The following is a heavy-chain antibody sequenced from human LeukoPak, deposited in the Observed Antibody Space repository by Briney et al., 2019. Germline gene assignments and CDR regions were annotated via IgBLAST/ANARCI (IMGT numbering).Heavy chain of an antibody. Sequence: ASVKVSCKASGYTFTSYYMHWVRQAPGQGLEWMGIINPSGGSTSYAQKFQGRVTMTRDTSTSTVYMELSSLRSEDTAVYYCARGEGGPGSPLWFDPWGQGTLVTVSS. D-gene: IGHD3-10*01. CDR3: ARGEGGPGSPLWFDP. CDR1: GYTFTSYY. V-gene: IGHV1-46*01. CDR2: INPSGGST. J-gene: IGHJ5*02.